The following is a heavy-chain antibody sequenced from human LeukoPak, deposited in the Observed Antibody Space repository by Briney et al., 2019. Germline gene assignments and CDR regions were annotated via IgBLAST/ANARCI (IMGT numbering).Heavy chain of an antibody. J-gene: IGHJ6*02. CDR1: GFTFSSYG. Sequence: GGSLRLSCAASGFTFSSYGMHWVRQAPGKGLEWVAVISYDGSSKYYADSVKGRFTISRDNSKNTLYLQMNSLRAEDTAVYYCAKDAALRGYYYGMDVWGQGTTVTVSS. V-gene: IGHV3-30*18. CDR3: AKDAALRGYYYGMDV. D-gene: IGHD6-25*01. CDR2: ISYDGSSK.